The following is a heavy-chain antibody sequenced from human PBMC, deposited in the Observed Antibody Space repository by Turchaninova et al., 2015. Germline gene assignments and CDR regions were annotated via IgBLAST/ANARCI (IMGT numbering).Heavy chain of an antibody. CDR1: GFTFSSYG. D-gene: IGHD3-22*01. Sequence: QVQLVESGGGVVKPGRSLRLSCASDGFTFSSYGMDWVRQAPGKGLEWVAVISYDGSNKYYADSVKGRFTISRDNSKNTLYLQMNSLRAEDTAVYYCAKDPEYYYDSSGYQDYWGQGTLVTVSS. CDR2: ISYDGSNK. V-gene: IGHV3-30*18. J-gene: IGHJ4*02. CDR3: AKDPEYYYDSSGYQDY.